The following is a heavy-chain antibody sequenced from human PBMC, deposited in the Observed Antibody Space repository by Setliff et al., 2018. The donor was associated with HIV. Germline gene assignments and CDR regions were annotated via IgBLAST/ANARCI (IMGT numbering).Heavy chain of an antibody. CDR1: GGTFRSHE. D-gene: IGHD3-22*01. Sequence: SVKVSCKASGGTFRSHEISWVRQAPGQGLKWMGGIVPILNTGNYAPKFQGRVTITADESTTTAYMELSSLRSEATAVYYCARIPNHSSGFDYWGQGTPVTVSS. CDR2: IVPILNTG. V-gene: IGHV1-69*13. CDR3: ARIPNHSSGFDY. J-gene: IGHJ4*02.